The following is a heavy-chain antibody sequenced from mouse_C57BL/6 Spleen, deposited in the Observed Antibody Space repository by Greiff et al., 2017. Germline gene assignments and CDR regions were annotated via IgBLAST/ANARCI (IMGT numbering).Heavy chain of an antibody. CDR1: GYTFTSYT. J-gene: IGHJ2*01. CDR3: ARRGSNYASFDY. V-gene: IGHV1-4*01. Sequence: VHLVESGAELARPGASVKMSCKASGYTFTSYTMHWVKQRPGQGLEWIGYINPSSGYTKYNQKFKDKATLTADKSSSTAYMQLSSLTSEDSAVYYCARRGSNYASFDYWGQGTTLTVSS. D-gene: IGHD2-5*01. CDR2: INPSSGYT.